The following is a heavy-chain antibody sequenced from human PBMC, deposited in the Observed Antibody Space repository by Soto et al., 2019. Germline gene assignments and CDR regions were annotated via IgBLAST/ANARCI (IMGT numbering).Heavy chain of an antibody. CDR2: IYYSGST. CDR3: ARRRPEYYHGSGAFHP. D-gene: IGHD3-10*01. CDR1: GGSISSSSYY. Sequence: SDTLSLTCTVSGGSISSSSYYWGWIRQPPGKGLEWIGSIYYSGSTYYNPSLKSRVTISVDTSKNQFSLKLSSVTAADTVVYYCARRRPEYYHGSGAFHPWGQGTLVTVSS. J-gene: IGHJ5*02. V-gene: IGHV4-39*01.